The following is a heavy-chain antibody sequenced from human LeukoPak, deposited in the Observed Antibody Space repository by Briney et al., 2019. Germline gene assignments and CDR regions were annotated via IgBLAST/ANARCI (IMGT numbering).Heavy chain of an antibody. CDR3: ARVEVGYSYGHDY. CDR1: GYSISSGYY. Sequence: SETLSLTCAVSGYSISSGYYWGWIRQPPGKGLEWIGSIYHSGSTYYNPSLKSRVTISVDTSKNQFSLKLSSVTAADTAVYYCARVEVGYSYGHDYWGQGTLVTVSS. CDR2: IYHSGST. J-gene: IGHJ4*02. D-gene: IGHD5-18*01. V-gene: IGHV4-38-2*01.